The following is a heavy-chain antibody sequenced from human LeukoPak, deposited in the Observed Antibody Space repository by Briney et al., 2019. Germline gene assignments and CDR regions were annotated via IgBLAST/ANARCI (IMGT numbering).Heavy chain of an antibody. CDR3: ARLHYFGSGNYYNVGDY. CDR1: GYSFSNYW. Sequence: GESLKISCKSSGYSFSNYWFGWVRQMPGKGLECMWIIYPGDSDTRYSPSFQDQVTISADKSINTAYLQWSSLKASDTAIYYCARLHYFGSGNYYNVGDYWGQGTLVTVSS. V-gene: IGHV5-51*01. D-gene: IGHD3-10*01. J-gene: IGHJ4*02. CDR2: IYPGDSDT.